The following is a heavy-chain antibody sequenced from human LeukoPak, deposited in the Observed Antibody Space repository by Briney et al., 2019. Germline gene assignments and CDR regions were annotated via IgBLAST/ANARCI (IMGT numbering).Heavy chain of an antibody. CDR3: ARDLKGTYYDYVWGSYRRPYYYYGMDV. V-gene: IGHV3-48*03. J-gene: IGHJ6*02. CDR2: ISSSGSTI. CDR1: GFTFSSYE. D-gene: IGHD3-16*02. Sequence: GGSLRLSCAASGFTFSSYEMNWVRQAPGKGLEWVSYISSSGSTIYYADSVKGRFTISRDNAKNSLYLQMNSLRAEDTAVYYCARDLKGTYYDYVWGSYRRPYYYYGMDVWGQGTTVTVSS.